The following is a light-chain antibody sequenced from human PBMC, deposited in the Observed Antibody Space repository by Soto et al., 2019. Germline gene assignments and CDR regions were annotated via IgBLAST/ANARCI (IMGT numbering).Light chain of an antibody. CDR2: KAS. CDR3: QQYNSYPYT. J-gene: IGKJ2*01. V-gene: IGKV1-5*03. Sequence: DIHMTQSPSTLSASVGDRVTITCRASKSISSWLAWYQQKPGKAPKLLIYKASSLESGVPSRFSGSGSGTEVTLTISSLQPDDFATYYGQQYNSYPYTCGQGTKLEIK. CDR1: KSISSW.